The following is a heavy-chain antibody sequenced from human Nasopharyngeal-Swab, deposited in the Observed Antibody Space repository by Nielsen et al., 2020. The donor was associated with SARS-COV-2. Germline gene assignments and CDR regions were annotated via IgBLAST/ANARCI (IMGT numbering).Heavy chain of an antibody. Sequence: GGSLRLSCAASGFTFSSYGMHWVRQAPGKGLEWAAVIWYDGSNKYYADSVKGRFTISRDNSKNTLYLQMNSLRAEDTAVYYCASAPSIAVAAGYGMDVWGQGTTVTVSS. CDR1: GFTFSSYG. J-gene: IGHJ6*02. CDR3: ASAPSIAVAAGYGMDV. V-gene: IGHV3-33*01. D-gene: IGHD6-19*01. CDR2: IWYDGSNK.